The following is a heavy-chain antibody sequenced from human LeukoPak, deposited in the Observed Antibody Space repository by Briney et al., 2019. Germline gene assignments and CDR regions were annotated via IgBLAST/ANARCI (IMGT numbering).Heavy chain of an antibody. D-gene: IGHD3-10*01. CDR1: GFTFSSYS. CDR3: ARYGSGSYHNWFAP. Sequence: GGSLRLSCAASGFTFSSYSMNWVRQAPGKGLEWVSSISSSSSYIYYADSVKGRFTISRDDAKNSLYLQMNSLRAEDTAVYYCARYGSGSYHNWFAPWGQVTLVTASS. J-gene: IGHJ5*02. CDR2: ISSSSSYI. V-gene: IGHV3-21*01.